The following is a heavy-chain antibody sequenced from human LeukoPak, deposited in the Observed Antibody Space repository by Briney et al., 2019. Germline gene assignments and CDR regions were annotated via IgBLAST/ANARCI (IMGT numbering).Heavy chain of an antibody. Sequence: PGGSLRLSCAASGFTFSSYAMSWVRQAPGKGLEWVANIKKDGSEKYYVDSVKGRFTISRDNAKTSLYLQMNSLRAEDTAVYYCARESYDSSGYYHSPIFDYWGQGTLVTVSS. CDR2: IKKDGSEK. D-gene: IGHD3-22*01. CDR3: ARESYDSSGYYHSPIFDY. V-gene: IGHV3-7*01. J-gene: IGHJ4*02. CDR1: GFTFSSYA.